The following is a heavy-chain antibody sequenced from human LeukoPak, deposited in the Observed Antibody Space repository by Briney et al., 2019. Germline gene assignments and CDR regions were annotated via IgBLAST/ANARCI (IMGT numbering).Heavy chain of an antibody. D-gene: IGHD4-23*01. J-gene: IGHJ4*02. CDR2: ISPYSDNT. CDR3: ARDWTLSVVTPGRHLDY. Sequence: ASVKVSCKASGYTFTNYNINWVRQAPGQGLEWMGWISPYSDNTNYAQKLQGRATMTTDTSTSTAYMELRSLRSDDTAVYYCARDWTLSVVTPGRHLDYWGQGTLVTVSS. CDR1: GYTFTNYN. V-gene: IGHV1-18*01.